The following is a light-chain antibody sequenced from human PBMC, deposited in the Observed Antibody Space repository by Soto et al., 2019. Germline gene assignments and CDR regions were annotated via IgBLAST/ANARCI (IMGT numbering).Light chain of an antibody. Sequence: DIVMTQSPDSLAVSLGERATINCKSSQSLLYSVNNKDYIAWYQQKPGQPPKLLIYWASTRESGVPDRFSGSGSGTDFTLTNSSLQAEDVAVYYCQQYYSTPRTFGQGTQLEIK. CDR3: QQYYSTPRT. CDR1: QSLLYSVNNKDY. J-gene: IGKJ2*01. CDR2: WAS. V-gene: IGKV4-1*01.